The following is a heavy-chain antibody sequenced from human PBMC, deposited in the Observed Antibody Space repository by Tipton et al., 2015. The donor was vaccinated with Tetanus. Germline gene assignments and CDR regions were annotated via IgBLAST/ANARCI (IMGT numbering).Heavy chain of an antibody. V-gene: IGHV3-30-3*01. J-gene: IGHJ4*02. CDR3: ARGDWQ. CDR1: GFTFSSFA. Sequence: SLRLSCAASGFTFSSFAMHWVRQAPGKGLEWVSIVSYDGSRKYYADSGKDRFTISRDNSENTVYLQMNSVRPEDTAVYYCARGDWQWGQGTLVTVSS. D-gene: IGHD2-21*01. CDR2: VSYDGSRK.